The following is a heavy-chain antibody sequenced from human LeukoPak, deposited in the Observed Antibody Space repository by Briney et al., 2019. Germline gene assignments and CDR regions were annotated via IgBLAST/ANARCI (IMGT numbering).Heavy chain of an antibody. CDR2: ISTSSSYI. CDR3: ARAAYSRDFDY. CDR1: GFTFSSYS. D-gene: IGHD6-13*01. Sequence: GGSLRLSCAAYGFTFSSYSMNWVRQAPGKGLEWVSFISTSSSYIYYADSVKGRFTISRDNAKNSLYLQMNSLRAEDTAVYYCARAAYSRDFDYWGQGTLVTVSS. V-gene: IGHV3-21*01. J-gene: IGHJ4*02.